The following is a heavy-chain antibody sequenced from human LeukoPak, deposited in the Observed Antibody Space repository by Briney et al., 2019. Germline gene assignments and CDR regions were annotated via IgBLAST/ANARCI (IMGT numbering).Heavy chain of an antibody. CDR2: INPNSGGI. D-gene: IGHD2-15*01. V-gene: IGHV1-2*02. Sequence: GASVKVSCKASGYTFTGYYMHWVRQAPGQGLEWMGWINPNSGGINYAQKFQGRVTMTRDTSITTVYMELNRLTFDDSAVYYCARVRFCSAGTCYVDYGFDPWGQGTLVTVAS. CDR1: GYTFTGYY. CDR3: ARVRFCSAGTCYVDYGFDP. J-gene: IGHJ5*02.